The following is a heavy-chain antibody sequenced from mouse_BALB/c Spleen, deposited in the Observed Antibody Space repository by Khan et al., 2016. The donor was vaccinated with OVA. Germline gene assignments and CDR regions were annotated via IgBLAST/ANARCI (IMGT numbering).Heavy chain of an antibody. CDR1: GYSITSGYD. D-gene: IGHD1-2*01. CDR3: DRTARIKY. Sequence: EVQLQESGPGLVKPSQSLSLTCTVTGYSITSGYDWNWIRQFPGNKLEWMGYISYSGSTNYNPSLTSRISITRDTSKNQFFLQLNSVTTEDTATYYCDRTARIKYWGQGTTLTVSS. CDR2: ISYSGST. V-gene: IGHV3-2*02. J-gene: IGHJ2*01.